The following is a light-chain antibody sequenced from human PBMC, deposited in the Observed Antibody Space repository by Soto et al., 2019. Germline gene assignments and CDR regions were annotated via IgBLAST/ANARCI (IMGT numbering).Light chain of an antibody. CDR3: CSYVGSSTFVV. CDR1: SSDVGSYNL. V-gene: IGLV2-23*03. CDR2: EGS. Sequence: QSVLTQPASVSGSPGQSITISCTGTSSDVGSYNLVSWYQQYPGKAPKLMIYEGSKRPSGVSNRFSGSKSGNTASLTISGLQAEDDADYHCCSYVGSSTFVVFGGGTKLTVL. J-gene: IGLJ2*01.